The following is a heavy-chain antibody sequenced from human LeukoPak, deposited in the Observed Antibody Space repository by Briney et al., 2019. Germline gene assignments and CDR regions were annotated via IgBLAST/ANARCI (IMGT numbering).Heavy chain of an antibody. CDR2: ISGSGGST. D-gene: IGHD6-19*01. CDR3: AKDSDSSGWYYYYMDV. V-gene: IGHV3-23*01. J-gene: IGHJ6*03. Sequence: PGGSLRPSCAASGFTFSSYAMSWVRQAPGKGLEWVSAISGSGGSTYYADSVKGRFTISRDNSKNTLYLQMNSLRAEDTAVYYCAKDSDSSGWYYYYMDVWGKGTTVTVSS. CDR1: GFTFSSYA.